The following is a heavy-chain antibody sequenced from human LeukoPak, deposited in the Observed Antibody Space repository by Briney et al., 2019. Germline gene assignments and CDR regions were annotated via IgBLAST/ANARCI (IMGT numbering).Heavy chain of an antibody. V-gene: IGHV6-1*01. D-gene: IGHD3-22*01. CDR1: GHSVSSNSAA. CDR2: TYYRSKWYH. Sequence: SQTLSLTCAISGHSVSSNSAAWSWIRQSPSRGLEWLGRTYYRSKWYHDYAISVKSRITINPDTSKNQFSLQLNSVTPEDTAVYHCARDDDSRDDAFDIWGQGTMVTVSS. CDR3: ARDDDSRDDAFDI. J-gene: IGHJ3*02.